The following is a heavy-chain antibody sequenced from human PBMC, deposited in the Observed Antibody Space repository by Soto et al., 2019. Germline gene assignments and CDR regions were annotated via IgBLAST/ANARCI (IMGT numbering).Heavy chain of an antibody. J-gene: IGHJ4*02. CDR2: RYYSEST. CDR1: GGSITTGGYY. D-gene: IGHD2-15*01. Sequence: PSETLSLTCTVSGGSITTGGYYWSWIRQLPGKGLEWIGHRYYSESTYYNPSLKSRVSISLGTSKNQFSLKLSFVTAADTAMYYCARTKCSGGSCYSWSLDYWGQGTPVTVSS. CDR3: ARTKCSGGSCYSWSLDY. V-gene: IGHV4-31*03.